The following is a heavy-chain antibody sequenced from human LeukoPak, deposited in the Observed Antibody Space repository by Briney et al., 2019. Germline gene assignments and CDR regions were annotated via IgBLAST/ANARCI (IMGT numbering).Heavy chain of an antibody. CDR2: TSAYKGNT. Sequence: ASVKVSCKASGYTFTSYGISWVRQAPGQELEWMGWTSAYKGNTKYAQRIQGRVSMTTDTSTSTAYMEVRSLRSDDTAVYYCARDSAGYSSGWYDYWGQGTLVTVSS. V-gene: IGHV1-18*01. CDR3: ARDSAGYSSGWYDY. D-gene: IGHD6-19*01. J-gene: IGHJ4*02. CDR1: GYTFTSYG.